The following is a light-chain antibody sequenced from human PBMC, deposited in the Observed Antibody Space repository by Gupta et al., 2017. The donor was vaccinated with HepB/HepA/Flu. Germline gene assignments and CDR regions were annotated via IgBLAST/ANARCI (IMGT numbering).Light chain of an antibody. CDR3: SSYTSSSTLAWV. J-gene: IGLJ3*02. CDR2: DVS. CDR1: SSHVGCYNY. Sequence: QSALTQPVSVSGSPGQSNTISCTGTSSHVGCYNYVSWYQQHPGNAPQLMMYDVSNRPSGVSNRFSGSKSGNTASLTISGLQAEDEADYYCSSYTSSSTLAWVFGGGTKLTVL. V-gene: IGLV2-14*01.